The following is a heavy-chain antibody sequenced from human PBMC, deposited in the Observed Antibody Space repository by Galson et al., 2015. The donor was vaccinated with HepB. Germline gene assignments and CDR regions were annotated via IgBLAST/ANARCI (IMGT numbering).Heavy chain of an antibody. CDR1: GGTFSSYA. V-gene: IGHV1-69*04. CDR3: ATALKMDTAMVYFDY. J-gene: IGHJ4*02. CDR2: IIPILGIA. Sequence: SCKASGGTFSSYAISWVRQAPGQGLEWMGRIIPILGIANYAQKFQGRVTITADKSTSTAYMELSSLRSEDTAVYYCATALKMDTAMVYFDYWGQGTLVTVSS. D-gene: IGHD5-18*01.